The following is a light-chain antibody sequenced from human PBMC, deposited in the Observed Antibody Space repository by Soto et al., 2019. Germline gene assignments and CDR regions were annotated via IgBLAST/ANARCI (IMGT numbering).Light chain of an antibody. CDR1: QSISSW. V-gene: IGKV1-5*01. J-gene: IGKJ1*01. CDR3: QQYNSYSPT. CDR2: DAS. Sequence: DIQMTQSPSTLSASVGDRVTITCRASQSISSWLAWYQQKPGKAPKLLIYDASALPRGVPSRFSGSGSGTEFTLTISSLQPDDFATYYCQQYNSYSPTFGQGTKVDI.